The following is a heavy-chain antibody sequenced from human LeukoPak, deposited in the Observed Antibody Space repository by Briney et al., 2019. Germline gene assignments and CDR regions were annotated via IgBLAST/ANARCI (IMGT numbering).Heavy chain of an antibody. V-gene: IGHV3-21*01. D-gene: IGHD6-13*01. CDR1: GFTFTRFN. J-gene: IGHJ5*02. Sequence: GGSLRLSCAASGFTFTRFNMNWVRQAPGKGLELVSSITTSGTYIYYADSVKGRFTISRDNAKNSLYLQMNSLRAEDTAVYYCARDQTISSSWLGAPGKKYNWFDPWGQGTLVTVSS. CDR2: ITTSGTYI. CDR3: ARDQTISSSWLGAPGKKYNWFDP.